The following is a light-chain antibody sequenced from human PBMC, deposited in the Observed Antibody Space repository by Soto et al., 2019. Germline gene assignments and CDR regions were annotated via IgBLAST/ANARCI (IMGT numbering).Light chain of an antibody. CDR2: ATS. V-gene: IGKV3-20*01. CDR1: QTVNSDY. Sequence: DIVLTQSPGTLSLSPGETDTLSCRASQTVNSDYLAWFQQRPGQAPRLLIFATSRRATDIPDRFSGSGAGTDYTLAIRRLEPEDFAVDYCHQFGDSPRTFGQGTKVDIK. CDR3: HQFGDSPRT. J-gene: IGKJ1*01.